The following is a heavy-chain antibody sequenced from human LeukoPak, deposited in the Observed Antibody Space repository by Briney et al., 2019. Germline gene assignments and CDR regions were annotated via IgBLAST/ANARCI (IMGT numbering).Heavy chain of an antibody. J-gene: IGHJ4*01. Sequence: SETLSLTCAVYGGSFSGYYCSWIRQPPGKGLEWIGEINHSGSTNYNPSLKSRVTISVDTSKNLVSLKLSSVTAADTAVYYCARKRGVKYYFDYWGHGTLVTVSS. CDR2: INHSGST. CDR3: ARKRGVKYYFDY. V-gene: IGHV4-34*01. CDR1: GGSFSGYY.